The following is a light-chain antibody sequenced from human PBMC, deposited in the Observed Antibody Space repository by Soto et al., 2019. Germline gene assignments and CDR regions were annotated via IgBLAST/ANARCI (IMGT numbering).Light chain of an antibody. J-gene: IGKJ4*01. CDR1: QDISSY. CDR2: AAS. Sequence: DIQVTQSPSSLSASVGDRVTITCRASQDISSYLGWYQQKPGKAPKLLIYAASSLQSGVPSRFSGSGSGTDFTLTISSLQPEDFATYYCQQSYSTLTFGGGTKVDIK. V-gene: IGKV1-39*01. CDR3: QQSYSTLT.